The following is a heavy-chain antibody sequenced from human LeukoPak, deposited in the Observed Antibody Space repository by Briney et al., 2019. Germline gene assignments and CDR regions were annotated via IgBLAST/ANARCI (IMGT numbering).Heavy chain of an antibody. CDR1: GFTFSSYG. Sequence: GGSLRLSCAASGFTFSSYGMHWVRQAPGKGLEWVSAISGSGGSIYYADSVKGRFTISRDNSKNTLYLQMNSLRAEDTAVYYCATCHYGFDNWFDPWGQGTLVTVSS. J-gene: IGHJ5*02. D-gene: IGHD4-17*01. CDR3: ATCHYGFDNWFDP. V-gene: IGHV3-23*01. CDR2: ISGSGGSI.